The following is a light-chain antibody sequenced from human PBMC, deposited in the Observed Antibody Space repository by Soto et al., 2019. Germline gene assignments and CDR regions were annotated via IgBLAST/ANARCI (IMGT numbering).Light chain of an antibody. V-gene: IGKV3-20*01. CDR2: GAS. J-gene: IGKJ5*01. CDR3: QQDANSPIT. CDR1: QFVSSRS. Sequence: EIVLTQSPGTLSLSPGESATLLCRASQFVSSRSLAWYQQKLCQAPRLLIYGASNRSTGIPGRFSASGSGTDFTLTITPLEPEDFAVYFCQQDANSPITFGQGTRL.